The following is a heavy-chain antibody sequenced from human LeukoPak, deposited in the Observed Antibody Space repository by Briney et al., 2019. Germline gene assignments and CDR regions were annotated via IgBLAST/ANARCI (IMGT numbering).Heavy chain of an antibody. J-gene: IGHJ4*02. V-gene: IGHV3-7*01. CDR1: GFTFSSYW. CDR3: ARVYSSSWFYFDY. Sequence: GGSLRLSCAASGFTFSSYWMSWVRQAPGRGLEWVANIKQDGSEKYYVDSVKGRFTISRDNAKNSLYLQMNSLRAEDTAVYYCARVYSSSWFYFDYWGQGTLVTVSS. D-gene: IGHD6-13*01. CDR2: IKQDGSEK.